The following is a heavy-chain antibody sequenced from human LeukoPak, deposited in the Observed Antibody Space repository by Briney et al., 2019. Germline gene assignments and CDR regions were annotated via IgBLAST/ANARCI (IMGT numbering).Heavy chain of an antibody. CDR1: GVSISSGSYY. Sequence: SETLSLTCTVSGVSISSGSYYWSWLRQPAGKGLEWIGRIYTSGSTNYNPSLKSRVTISVDTSKNQFSLKLSSVTAADTAVYYCARDIGRWRYFDLWGRGTLVTVSS. CDR3: ARDIGRWRYFDL. CDR2: IYTSGST. J-gene: IGHJ2*01. V-gene: IGHV4-61*02. D-gene: IGHD4-23*01.